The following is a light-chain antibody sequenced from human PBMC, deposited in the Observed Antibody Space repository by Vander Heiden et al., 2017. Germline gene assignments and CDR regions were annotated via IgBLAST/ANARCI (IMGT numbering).Light chain of an antibody. CDR1: QSISSY. V-gene: IGKV1-39*01. CDR3: QQNDSTPRT. J-gene: IGKJ2*01. Sequence: DSQMAQPASSLSASVGDRVTITCRASQSISSYLNWYQQKPGKAPKLLIYAASSLQSGVPLRFSGSGSGTDFTLTISRLQPEDFATYYCQQNDSTPRTFGQGTKVEIK. CDR2: AAS.